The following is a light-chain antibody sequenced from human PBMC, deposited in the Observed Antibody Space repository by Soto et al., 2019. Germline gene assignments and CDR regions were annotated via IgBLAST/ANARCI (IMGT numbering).Light chain of an antibody. V-gene: IGKV1-39*01. CDR2: ATS. CDR3: QQSYKMPS. CDR1: RNVSIY. J-gene: IGKJ3*01. Sequence: EIPLTQSPATLSLSVGERLTLSCRASRNVSIYLNWHQHTPRTAPPLLIHATSNLQIGLPPRFSGSGSGTDFTLTISSQEADDFGTYYCQQSYKMPSFGQGTKVDIK.